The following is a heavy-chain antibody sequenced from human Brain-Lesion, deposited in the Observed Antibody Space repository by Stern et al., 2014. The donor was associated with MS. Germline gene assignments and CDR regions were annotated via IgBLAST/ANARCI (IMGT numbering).Heavy chain of an antibody. CDR1: GGSVSSTSYA. D-gene: IGHD2-15*01. Sequence: QLQLQESGPGLVKPSETLSLTCTVAGGSVSSTSYAWAWIRQPPGKGLEWIGTIYYSGNTYYSPSLKSRLTISLDTSKNQLSLPLSSVTAADTAVYYCAGEEDIRYCSGGSCTGNWFDPWGQGTLVTVSS. CDR2: IYYSGNT. CDR3: AGEEDIRYCSGGSCTGNWFDP. V-gene: IGHV4-39*01. J-gene: IGHJ5*02.